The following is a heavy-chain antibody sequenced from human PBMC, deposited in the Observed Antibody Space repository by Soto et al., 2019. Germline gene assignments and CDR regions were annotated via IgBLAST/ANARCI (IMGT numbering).Heavy chain of an antibody. D-gene: IGHD2-2*01. Sequence: GGSLRLSCAASGLTFSDYYMSWTRQAPGKGLEWVSYISSSGSTIYYADSVKGRFTISRDNAKNSLYLQMNSLRAEDTAVYYCARAPQYCSSTSCYYLFDYWGQGTLVTVSS. J-gene: IGHJ4*02. CDR3: ARAPQYCSSTSCYYLFDY. CDR2: ISSSGSTI. V-gene: IGHV3-11*01. CDR1: GLTFSDYY.